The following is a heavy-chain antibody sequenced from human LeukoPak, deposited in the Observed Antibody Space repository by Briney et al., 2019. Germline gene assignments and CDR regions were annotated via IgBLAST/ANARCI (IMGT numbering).Heavy chain of an antibody. V-gene: IGHV4-38-2*02. CDR2: IYHSGST. CDR1: GYSISSGYY. J-gene: IGHJ3*02. CDR3: ARDRTKSPNAFDI. Sequence: SETLSLTCAVSGYSISSGYYWGWIRQPPGKGLEWIGSIYHSGSTYYNPSLKSRVTISVDTSKNQFSLKLSSVTAADTAVYYCARDRTKSPNAFDIWGQGTMVTVSS. D-gene: IGHD2-8*01.